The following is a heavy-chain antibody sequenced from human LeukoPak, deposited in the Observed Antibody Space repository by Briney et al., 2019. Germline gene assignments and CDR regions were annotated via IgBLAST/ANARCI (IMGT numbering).Heavy chain of an antibody. Sequence: TGGSLRLSCVASGLTFGNYGMNWVRQAPGKGLEWVSSIGGSGSTTYYADSVRGRFTISRDNSKNSMYLQMSSLRAEDTAIYYCAEVEGSYCRIWGQGTLVTVSS. CDR2: IGGSGSTT. D-gene: IGHD2-8*02. V-gene: IGHV3-23*01. J-gene: IGHJ4*02. CDR3: AEVEGSYCRI. CDR1: GLTFGNYG.